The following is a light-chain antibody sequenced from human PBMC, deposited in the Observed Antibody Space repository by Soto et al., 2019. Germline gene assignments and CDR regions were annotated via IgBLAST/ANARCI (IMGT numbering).Light chain of an antibody. J-gene: IGLJ1*01. CDR3: SSSITSLFYV. Sequence: QSVLTQPTSVSGSPGQTITISCTGNSNDIGSYDYVSWYQQPPGKAPRLLIHGVRNRPSGISSRFSASKSGLTSSLTISGLQAEDESYYYCSSSITSLFYVFGPGTKVAVL. CDR2: GVR. CDR1: SNDIGSYDY. V-gene: IGLV2-14*01.